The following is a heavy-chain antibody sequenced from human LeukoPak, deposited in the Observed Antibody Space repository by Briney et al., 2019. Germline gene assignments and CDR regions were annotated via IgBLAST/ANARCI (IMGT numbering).Heavy chain of an antibody. J-gene: IGHJ4*02. CDR1: GGTFSGYY. V-gene: IGHV4-34*08. D-gene: IGHD3-10*01. CDR3: AGYYYGSGMVY. Sequence: SETLSLTCAVYGGTFSGYYWSWIRQPPGKGLEWIGEINHSGRTNYNPSLKSRVTISVDTSKNQFSLKLSSVTAADTAVYYCAGYYYGSGMVYWGQGTLVTVSS. CDR2: INHSGRT.